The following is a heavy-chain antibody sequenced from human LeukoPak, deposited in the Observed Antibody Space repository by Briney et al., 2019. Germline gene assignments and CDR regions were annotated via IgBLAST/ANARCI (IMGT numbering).Heavy chain of an antibody. V-gene: IGHV1-69*13. Sequence: ASVKVSCKASGGTFSSYAISWVRQAPGQGLEWMGGIIPIFGTANCAQKFQGRVTITADESTSTAYMELSSLRSEDTAVYYCASENLAYYGMDVWGQGTTVTVSS. CDR1: GGTFSSYA. J-gene: IGHJ6*02. CDR2: IIPIFGTA. D-gene: IGHD1-14*01. CDR3: ASENLAYYGMDV.